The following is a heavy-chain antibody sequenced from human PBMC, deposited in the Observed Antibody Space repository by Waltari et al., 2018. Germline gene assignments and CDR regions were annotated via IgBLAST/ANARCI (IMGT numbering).Heavy chain of an antibody. D-gene: IGHD6-13*01. J-gene: IGHJ6*02. Sequence: QVQLVQSGAEVKKPGSSVKVSCKASGGTFSSYAIRWVRPAPGQGLEWMGRIIPIFGTANYAQKFQGRVTITADKSTSTAYMELSSLRSEDTAVYYCARGLIGGIAAALWYYGMDVWGQGTTVTVSS. CDR2: IIPIFGTA. CDR1: GGTFSSYA. CDR3: ARGLIGGIAAALWYYGMDV. V-gene: IGHV1-69*08.